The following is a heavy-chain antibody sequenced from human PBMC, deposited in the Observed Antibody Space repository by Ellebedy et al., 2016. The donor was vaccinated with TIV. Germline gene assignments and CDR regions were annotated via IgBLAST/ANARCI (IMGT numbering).Heavy chain of an antibody. CDR2: ISAYNGNT. D-gene: IGHD4-23*01. CDR3: ARALFDYGGDY. J-gene: IGHJ4*02. V-gene: IGHV1-18*01. CDR1: GGTFSSYA. Sequence: ASVKVSCXASGGTFSSYAISWVRQAPGQGLEWMGWISAYNGNTNYAQKLQGRVTMTTDTSTSTAYMELRSLRSDDTAVYYCARALFDYGGDYWGQGTLVTVSS.